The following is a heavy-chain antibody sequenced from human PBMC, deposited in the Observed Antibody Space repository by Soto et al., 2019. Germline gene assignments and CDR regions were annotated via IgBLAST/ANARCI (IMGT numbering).Heavy chain of an antibody. V-gene: IGHV3-33*01. J-gene: IGHJ1*01. D-gene: IGHD3-22*01. CDR3: ASVPDSSGYNKYFQH. CDR1: GFTFSSYG. Sequence: PGGSLRLSCAASGFTFSSYGMHWVRQAPGKGLEWVAVIWYDGSNKYYADSVKGRFTISRDNSKNTLYLQMNSLRAEDTAVYYCASVPDSSGYNKYFQHWGQGTLVTVSS. CDR2: IWYDGSNK.